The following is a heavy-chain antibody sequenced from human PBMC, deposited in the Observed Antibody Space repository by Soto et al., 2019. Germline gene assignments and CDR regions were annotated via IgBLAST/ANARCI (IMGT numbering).Heavy chain of an antibody. Sequence: SETLSLACAFSGFCFTSNNCWTWVRQPPGQGLEWIGEIYRTGITNYNTSLKIRVNISLDKSENQFSLKVTSLNAEDTAVYYCARRATGTSADYWGKGTLVTVS. J-gene: IGHJ4*02. CDR2: IYRTGIT. CDR3: ARRATGTSADY. CDR1: GFCFTSNNC. V-gene: IGHV4-4*02. D-gene: IGHD1-7*01.